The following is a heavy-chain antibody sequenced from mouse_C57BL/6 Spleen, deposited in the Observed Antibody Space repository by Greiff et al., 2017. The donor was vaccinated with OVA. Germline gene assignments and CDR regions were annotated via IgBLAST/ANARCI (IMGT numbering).Heavy chain of an antibody. CDR1: GYSITSGYY. V-gene: IGHV3-6*01. J-gene: IGHJ1*03. Sequence: EVQLQQSGPGLVKPSQSLSLTCSVTGYSITSGYYWNWIRQFPGNKLEWMGYISYDGSNNYNPSLKNRISITRDTSKNQFFLKLNSVTTEDTATYYCARGHYGSSYDWYFDVWGTGTTVTVSS. D-gene: IGHD1-1*01. CDR3: ARGHYGSSYDWYFDV. CDR2: ISYDGSN.